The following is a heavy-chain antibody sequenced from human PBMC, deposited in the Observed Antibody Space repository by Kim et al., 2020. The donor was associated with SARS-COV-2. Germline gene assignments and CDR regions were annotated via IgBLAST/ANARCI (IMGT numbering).Heavy chain of an antibody. Sequence: SVKGRLTISGDNSKNTLYLKMKSLRAEDTAVYYCAKMRYGGNSGADAFDIWGQGTMVTVSS. CDR3: AKMRYGGNSGADAFDI. D-gene: IGHD4-17*01. J-gene: IGHJ3*02. V-gene: IGHV3-23*01.